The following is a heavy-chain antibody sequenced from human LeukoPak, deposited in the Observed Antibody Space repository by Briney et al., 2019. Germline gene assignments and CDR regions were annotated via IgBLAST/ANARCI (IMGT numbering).Heavy chain of an antibody. CDR3: VSGGDYHVRLCTY. V-gene: IGHV3-23*01. CDR2: ISGSGDST. Sequence: GGSLRLSCAASGFTFGSYAMSWVRQAPGKGLEWVSTISGSGDSTFYADSVKGRFTISRDNSKNTLYLQMNSLTAEDTAIYYCVSGGDYHVRLCTYWGQGTLVTVSS. J-gene: IGHJ4*01. CDR1: GFTFGSYA. D-gene: IGHD4-17*01.